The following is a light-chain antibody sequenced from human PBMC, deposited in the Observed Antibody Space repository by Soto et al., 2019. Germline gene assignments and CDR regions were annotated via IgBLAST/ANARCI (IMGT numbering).Light chain of an antibody. V-gene: IGKV1-27*01. CDR3: QKYDTAPFT. Sequence: DVQMTQSPSSLSASVGDTVTITCRASQGIAFYLAWFQQRPGKAPNLLTSAASNLQSGVPSRFSGSGSGTDFTLTISSLQPEDVATYYCQKYDTAPFTFGPG. CDR2: AAS. CDR1: QGIAFY. J-gene: IGKJ3*01.